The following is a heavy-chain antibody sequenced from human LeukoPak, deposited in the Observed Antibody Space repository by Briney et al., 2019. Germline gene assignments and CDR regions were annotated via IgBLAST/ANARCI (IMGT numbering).Heavy chain of an antibody. D-gene: IGHD2-2*01. CDR2: IGANGFAT. CDR3: AKRNSAAGAYDV. V-gene: IGHV3-23*01. J-gene: IGHJ3*01. Sequence: GGSLRLSCAASGFTFSDYAMSWVRQAPGKGLEWLSTIGANGFATYYADSVKGRFTISRDNSKNALYLQMNSLRAEDTALYYCAKRNSAAGAYDVWGQGTMVTVSS. CDR1: GFTFSDYA.